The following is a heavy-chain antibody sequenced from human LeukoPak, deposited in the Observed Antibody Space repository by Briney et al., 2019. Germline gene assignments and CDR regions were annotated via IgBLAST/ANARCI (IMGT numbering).Heavy chain of an antibody. CDR1: GGTFSSYA. V-gene: IGHV1-69*13. CDR2: IIPIFGTA. Sequence: ASVNVSCKASGGTFSSYAISWVRQAPGQGLEWMGGIIPIFGTANYAQKFQGRVTITADESTSTAYMELSSLRSEDTAVYYCARARSGSYYNGYYFDYWGQGTLVTVSS. D-gene: IGHD3-10*01. CDR3: ARARSGSYYNGYYFDY. J-gene: IGHJ4*02.